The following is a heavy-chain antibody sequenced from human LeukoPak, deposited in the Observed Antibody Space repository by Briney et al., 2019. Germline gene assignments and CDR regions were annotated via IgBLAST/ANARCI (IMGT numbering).Heavy chain of an antibody. Sequence: GASVKVSCKASGGTFSSYAISWVRQAPGQGLEWMGGIIPIFGTANYAQKFQGRVTITADESTSTAYMELSSLRSEDTAVYYCARAGGHCSSTSCRPYYYYYMDVWGKGTTVTVSS. V-gene: IGHV1-69*13. CDR1: GGTFSSYA. D-gene: IGHD2-2*01. J-gene: IGHJ6*03. CDR2: IIPIFGTA. CDR3: ARAGGHCSSTSCRPYYYYYMDV.